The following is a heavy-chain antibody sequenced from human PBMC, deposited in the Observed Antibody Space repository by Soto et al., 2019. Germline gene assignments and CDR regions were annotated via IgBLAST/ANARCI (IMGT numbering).Heavy chain of an antibody. V-gene: IGHV3-43*01. CDR3: AKTHWLRRVYDAFDI. D-gene: IGHD3-9*01. CDR2: ISWDGGST. CDR1: GFTFDDYT. Sequence: QLGGSLRLSCAASGFTFDDYTMHWVRQAPGKGLEWVSLISWDGGSTYYADSVKGRFTISRDNSKNSLYLQMNSLRTEDTALYYCAKTHWLRRVYDAFDIWGQGTMVTVSS. J-gene: IGHJ3*02.